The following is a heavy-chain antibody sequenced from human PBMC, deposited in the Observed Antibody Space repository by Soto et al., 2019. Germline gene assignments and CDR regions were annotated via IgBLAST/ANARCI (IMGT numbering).Heavy chain of an antibody. CDR3: ARTPQSGHDFHV. V-gene: IGHV3-72*01. J-gene: IGHJ6*02. D-gene: IGHD3-3*01. CDR1: GFTFSDYY. CDR2: ARSKALSYTT. Sequence: EVHVVESGGGLVQPGGSLRLSCAASGFTFSDYYMDWVRQAPGKGLEWVGGARSKALSYTTEYDSSVKGRFTISRDDTHNSMYLQMNSLKTADTAVDYCARTPQSGHDFHVWGQGTTVTVSS.